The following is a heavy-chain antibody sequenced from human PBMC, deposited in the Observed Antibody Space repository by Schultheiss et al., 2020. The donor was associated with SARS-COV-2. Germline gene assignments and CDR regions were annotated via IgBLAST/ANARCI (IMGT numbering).Heavy chain of an antibody. D-gene: IGHD1-1*01. J-gene: IGHJ6*02. CDR3: AIQLDTSGYYYGMDV. Sequence: ASVKVSCKASGYTFTSYGISWVRQAPGQGLEWMGWISAYNGNTNYAQKLQGRVTMTTDTSTSTAYMELSRLRSDDTAVYYCAIQLDTSGYYYGMDVWGQGTTVTVSS. CDR1: GYTFTSYG. V-gene: IGHV1-18*01. CDR2: ISAYNGNT.